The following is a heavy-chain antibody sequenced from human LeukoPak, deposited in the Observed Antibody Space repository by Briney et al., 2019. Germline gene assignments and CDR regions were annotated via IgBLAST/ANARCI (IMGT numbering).Heavy chain of an antibody. CDR2: ISAYNGNT. Sequence: GASVKVSCKASGYTFTSYGISWVRRAPGQGLEWMGWISAYNGNTNYAQKLQGRVTMTTDTSTSTAYMELRSLRSDDTAVYYCARPMIRDVVVPAATWFDPWGQGTLVTVSS. CDR3: ARPMIRDVVVPAATWFDP. V-gene: IGHV1-18*01. D-gene: IGHD2-2*01. J-gene: IGHJ5*02. CDR1: GYTFTSYG.